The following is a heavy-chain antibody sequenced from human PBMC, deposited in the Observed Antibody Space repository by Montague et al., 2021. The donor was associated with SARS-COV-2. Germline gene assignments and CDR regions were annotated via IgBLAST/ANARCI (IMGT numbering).Heavy chain of an antibody. CDR1: GFTFSRFW. V-gene: IGHV3-7*01. D-gene: IGHD3-3*01. J-gene: IGHJ3*02. CDR2: IKEDGSEK. Sequence: SLRLSCAASGFTFSRFWMSWVRQAPGKGLEWVANIKEDGSEKNYVDSVKGRFTISRDNAKNSLYLQMNSLRAEDTAVYYCARDGRYNDFWSGYYRPSPQNDAFDIWGQGTMVTVSS. CDR3: ARDGRYNDFWSGYYRPSPQNDAFDI.